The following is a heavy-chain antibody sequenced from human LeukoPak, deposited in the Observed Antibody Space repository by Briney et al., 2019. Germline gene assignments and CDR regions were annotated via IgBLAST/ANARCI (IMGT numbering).Heavy chain of an antibody. J-gene: IGHJ4*02. CDR2: IVVGSGNT. Sequence: SVKVSCKASGFTFTSSAVQWVRQARGQRLGWIGWIVVGSGNTNYAQKFQERVTITRDMSTSTAYMELSSLRSEDTAVYYCAADLGGMTGSQRDWGQGTLVTVSS. D-gene: IGHD3-9*01. CDR3: AADLGGMTGSQRD. CDR1: GFTFTSSA. V-gene: IGHV1-58*01.